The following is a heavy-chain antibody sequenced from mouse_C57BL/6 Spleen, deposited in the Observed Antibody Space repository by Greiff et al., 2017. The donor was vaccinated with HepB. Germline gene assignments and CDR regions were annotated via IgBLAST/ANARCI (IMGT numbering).Heavy chain of an antibody. CDR3: AISTNYYGSSYGYFDV. J-gene: IGHJ1*03. V-gene: IGHV14-3*01. D-gene: IGHD1-1*01. Sequence: EVQLQQSVAELVRPGASVKLSCTASGFNIKNTYMHWVKQRPEQGLEWIGRIDPANGNTKYAPKFQGKATITADTSSNTAYLQLSSLTSEDTAIYYCAISTNYYGSSYGYFDVWGTGTTVTVSS. CDR2: IDPANGNT. CDR1: GFNIKNTY.